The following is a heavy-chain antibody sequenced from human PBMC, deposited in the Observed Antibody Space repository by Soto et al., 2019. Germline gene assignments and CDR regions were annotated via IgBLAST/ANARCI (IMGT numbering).Heavy chain of an antibody. D-gene: IGHD5-12*01. V-gene: IGHV1-2*02. CDR1: GYTFTGYY. CDR2: INPNSGGT. CDR3: ARGHPATRGSSGYDLPFYYYCNYMDV. J-gene: IGHJ6*02. Sequence: ASVKVSCKASGYTFTGYYMHWVRQAPGQGLEWMGWINPNSGGTNYAQKFQGRVTMTRDTSISTAYMELSRLRSDDTAVYYCARGHPATRGSSGYDLPFYYYCNYMDVWGQGTTVTVSS.